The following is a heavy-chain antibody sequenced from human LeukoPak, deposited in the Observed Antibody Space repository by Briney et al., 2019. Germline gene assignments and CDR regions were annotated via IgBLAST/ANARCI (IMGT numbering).Heavy chain of an antibody. CDR1: GCTFTSYG. J-gene: IGHJ5*02. Sequence: GASVPVSRKPSGCTFTSYGISWVGQAPGQGGAGMGWISAYTSNTNYAQKLQARVTMTTDTSRSTAYMELRSRRSDDTAVYYCARTPVYNWFNPWGQGTLVTVSS. V-gene: IGHV1-18*01. CDR2: ISAYTSNT. D-gene: IGHD2-8*01. CDR3: ARTPVYNWFNP.